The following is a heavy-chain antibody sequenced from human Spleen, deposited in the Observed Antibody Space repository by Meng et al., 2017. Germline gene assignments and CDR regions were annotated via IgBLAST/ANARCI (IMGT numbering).Heavy chain of an antibody. V-gene: IGHV1-18*01. CDR3: ASTYSGSYFIL. Sequence: HGQLLQSGAEVKQPGASLKVPCKASDYTLTSYGITWVRQAPGQGLEWMGWVSAYNANTNYAQNFQGRVTMTTDTSTSTAYMELRSLRSDDTAVYYCASTYSGSYFILWGQGTLVTVSS. CDR1: DYTLTSYG. D-gene: IGHD1-26*01. CDR2: VSAYNANT. J-gene: IGHJ4*02.